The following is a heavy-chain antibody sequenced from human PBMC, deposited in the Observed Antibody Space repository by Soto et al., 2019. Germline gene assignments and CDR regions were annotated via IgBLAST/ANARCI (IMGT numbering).Heavy chain of an antibody. Sequence: QVQLVQSGAEVKKPGFSVKVSCKASGGTFSSYAISWVRQAPGQGLEWMGGIIPIFGTANYAQKFQGRVTITADESTSTAYTELSSLRSEDTAVYYCAGWGVPSSGWRVFDYWGQGTLVTVSS. D-gene: IGHD6-19*01. CDR3: AGWGVPSSGWRVFDY. J-gene: IGHJ4*02. V-gene: IGHV1-69*01. CDR1: GGTFSSYA. CDR2: IIPIFGTA.